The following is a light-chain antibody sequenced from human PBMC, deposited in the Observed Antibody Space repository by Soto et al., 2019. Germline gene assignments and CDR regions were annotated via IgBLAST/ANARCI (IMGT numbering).Light chain of an antibody. CDR2: AAS. CDR3: QQSDITPYT. J-gene: IGKJ2*01. Sequence: DIQMTQSPSSLSASVGDRVTITCRASQSISSYLNWYQQKPGKAPKLLIYAASSLQSGVPSRFSGSGSGTDFTLTISSLQPEDFATYYCQQSDITPYTFGQGTKLEIK. CDR1: QSISSY. V-gene: IGKV1-39*01.